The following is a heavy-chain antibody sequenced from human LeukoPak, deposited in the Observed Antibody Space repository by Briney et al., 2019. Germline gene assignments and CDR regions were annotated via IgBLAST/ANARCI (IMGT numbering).Heavy chain of an antibody. CDR1: GFTFSSYE. J-gene: IGHJ4*02. CDR3: ASWELDYYFDY. Sequence: PGGSLRFSCAASGFTFSSYEMNWVRQAPGKGLEWVSYISSSGSTIYYADSVKGRFTISRDNAKNSLYLQMNSLRAEDTAVYYCASWELDYYFDYWGQGTLVTVSS. D-gene: IGHD1-26*01. CDR2: ISSSGSTI. V-gene: IGHV3-48*03.